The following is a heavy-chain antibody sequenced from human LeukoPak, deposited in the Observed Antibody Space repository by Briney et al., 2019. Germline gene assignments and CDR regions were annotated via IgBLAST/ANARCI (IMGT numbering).Heavy chain of an antibody. V-gene: IGHV4-59*12. CDR1: RGSINTYY. D-gene: IGHD6-19*01. CDR2: IYYGGST. J-gene: IGHJ5*02. CDR3: ARGIAVAGRGRNWFDP. Sequence: SETLSLTCTVSRGSINTYYWSWIRQPPGKGLEWIGYIYYGGSTNYNPSLESRVTISVDTSKNQFSLKLSSVTAADTAVYYCARGIAVAGRGRNWFDPWGQGTLVTVSS.